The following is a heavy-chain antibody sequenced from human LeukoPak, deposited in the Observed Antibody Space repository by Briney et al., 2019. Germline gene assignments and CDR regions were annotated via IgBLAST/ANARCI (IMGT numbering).Heavy chain of an antibody. CDR3: ARIRGVGANAFDY. V-gene: IGHV4-59*01. J-gene: IGHJ4*02. Sequence: PSETLSLTCTVSGGSISSYYGSWIRQPPGKRLEWIGYIYYSGSTNYNPSLKSRVTISVDTSKNQFSLNLSSVTAADTAVYYCARIRGVGANAFDYWGQGTLVTVSS. CDR2: IYYSGST. CDR1: GGSISSYY. D-gene: IGHD1-26*01.